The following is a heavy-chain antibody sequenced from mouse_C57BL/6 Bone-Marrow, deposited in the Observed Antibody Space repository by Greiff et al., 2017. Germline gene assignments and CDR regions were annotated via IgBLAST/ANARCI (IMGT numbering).Heavy chain of an antibody. J-gene: IGHJ4*01. V-gene: IGHV1-15*01. Sequence: VHLVESGAELVRPGASVKLSCKASGYTFTDYDMNWVKQTPVHGLEWIGAIDPETGGTAYNQKFKGKAILTADKSSSTAYMELRCLTSEDSAVYYCYYGTPYAMYYWGQGTSVTVSS. D-gene: IGHD1-1*01. CDR1: GYTFTDYD. CDR3: YYGTPYAMYY. CDR2: IDPETGGT.